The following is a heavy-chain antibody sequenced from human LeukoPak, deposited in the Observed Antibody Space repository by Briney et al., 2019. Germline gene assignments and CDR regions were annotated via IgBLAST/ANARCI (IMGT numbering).Heavy chain of an antibody. CDR3: ARDWELGH. J-gene: IGHJ5*02. V-gene: IGHV4-59*01. D-gene: IGHD1-1*01. CDR2: ILYSGST. CDR1: DGSITYYY. Sequence: SETLSLTCTVSDGSITYYYWNCIRQPPGKGLEWLGNILYSGSTNYNPSLKSRVTISLDTSKSQFSLRLSSVTTADTAIYYCARDWELGHWGQGALVTVSS.